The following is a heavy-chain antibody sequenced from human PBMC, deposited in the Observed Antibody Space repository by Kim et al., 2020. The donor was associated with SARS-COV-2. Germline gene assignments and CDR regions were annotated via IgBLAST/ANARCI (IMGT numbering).Heavy chain of an antibody. D-gene: IGHD1-7*01. J-gene: IGHJ6*02. V-gene: IGHV1-46*01. CDR2: INPIGCST. CDR3: AREASVDLNNWNYVLSGYDYGMDV. CDR1: GYTFTSYY. Sequence: ASVKVSCKASGYTFTSYYMHWVRQAPGQGLELMGIINPIGCSTSYAQKFQGIFTMTRDTSTSTVYMELSSLRSEDTAVYYCAREASVDLNNWNYVLSGYDYGMDVWGQGTTVTVSS.